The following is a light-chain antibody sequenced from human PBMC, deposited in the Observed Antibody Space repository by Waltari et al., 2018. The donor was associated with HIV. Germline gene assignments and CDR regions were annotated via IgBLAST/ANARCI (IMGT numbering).Light chain of an antibody. Sequence: DIQMTQSPSTLSASVGDRVTITCRASQKISSWLAWYQQKPGKAPNLLIYQGSTLQGGVPSRFGGSGSGTDFTLTINKLQSDDFGTYYCQQYDTFPYTFGPGTNLEIK. CDR2: QGS. CDR3: QQYDTFPYT. V-gene: IGKV1-5*01. CDR1: QKISSW. J-gene: IGKJ2*01.